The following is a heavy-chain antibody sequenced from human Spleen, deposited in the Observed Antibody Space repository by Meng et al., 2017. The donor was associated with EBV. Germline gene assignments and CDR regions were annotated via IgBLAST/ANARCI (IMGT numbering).Heavy chain of an antibody. Sequence: HVQLQGAGPGLVKPSGTLSLTCVVSGGSITSTNWWSWVRQPPGKGLEWIGETHHGGNTNYNTSLQSRVIISVDKSKSQFSLQLTSVTAADTALYYCASHLLTPGTRGFDHWGPGILVTVSS. V-gene: IGHV4-4*02. D-gene: IGHD6-13*01. CDR3: ASHLLTPGTRGFDH. J-gene: IGHJ4*02. CDR2: THHGGNT. CDR1: GGSITSTNW.